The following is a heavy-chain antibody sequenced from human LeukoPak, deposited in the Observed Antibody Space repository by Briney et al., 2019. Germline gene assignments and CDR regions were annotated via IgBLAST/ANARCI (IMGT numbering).Heavy chain of an antibody. V-gene: IGHV4-34*01. CDR3: ARIESWYSPFDY. D-gene: IGHD6-13*01. CDR1: GGSFSGYY. Sequence: PSETLSLTCAVYGGSFSGYYWSWIRQPPGKGLEWIGEINHSGSTNYNPSLKSRVTISVDTSKNQFSLKLSSVTAADTAVYCCARIESWYSPFDYWGQGTLVTVSS. CDR2: INHSGST. J-gene: IGHJ4*02.